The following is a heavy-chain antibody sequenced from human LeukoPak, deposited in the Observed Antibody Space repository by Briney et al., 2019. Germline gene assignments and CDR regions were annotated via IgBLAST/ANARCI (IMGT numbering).Heavy chain of an antibody. J-gene: IGHJ4*02. Sequence: SETVSLTCTVSGDSISTYYWSWIRQPPGKGLEWIGYIYYSVTSDYNPSLKSRVTMSVDMSTNQISLKLSSVTAADTAVYYCARGSGGDGSGSLWGRGTLVTVSS. CDR3: ARGSGGDGSGSL. CDR2: IYYSVTS. D-gene: IGHD3-10*01. V-gene: IGHV4-59*01. CDR1: GDSISTYY.